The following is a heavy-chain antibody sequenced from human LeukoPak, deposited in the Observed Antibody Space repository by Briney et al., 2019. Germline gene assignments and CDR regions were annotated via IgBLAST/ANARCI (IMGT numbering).Heavy chain of an antibody. CDR1: GGSFSGYY. CDR2: IYYSGST. Sequence: KSSETLSLTCAVYGGSFSGYYWSWIRQHPGKGLEWIGYIYYSGSTYYNPSLKSRVTISVDTSKNQFSLKLSSVTAADTAVYYCAGLVGATTAFDYWGQGTLVTVSS. V-gene: IGHV4-31*11. J-gene: IGHJ4*02. D-gene: IGHD1-26*01. CDR3: AGLVGATTAFDY.